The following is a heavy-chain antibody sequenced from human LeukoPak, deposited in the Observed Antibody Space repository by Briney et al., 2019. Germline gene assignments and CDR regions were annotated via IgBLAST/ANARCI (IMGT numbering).Heavy chain of an antibody. CDR3: ASLWLGEFYYFDY. CDR1: GGSISSGDYY. J-gene: IGHJ4*02. D-gene: IGHD3-10*01. V-gene: IGHV4-30-4*02. Sequence: PSDTLSLTVTVSGGSISSGDYYWSWIRQPPGKGLGGMGYIYYSGSTYYNPSLKSRVTISVDTSKNQFSLKLSSVTAADTAVYYCASLWLGEFYYFDYWGQGTLVTDSS. CDR2: IYYSGST.